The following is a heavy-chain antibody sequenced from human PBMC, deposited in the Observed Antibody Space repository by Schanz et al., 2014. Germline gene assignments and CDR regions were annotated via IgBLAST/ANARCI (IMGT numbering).Heavy chain of an antibody. CDR3: ARIGDSVFDY. D-gene: IGHD3-10*01. V-gene: IGHV3-11*01. J-gene: IGHJ4*02. CDR1: GFPFSDYF. Sequence: QVQLVDSGGGLVKPGGSLRLSCTASGFPFSDYFMAWIRQPPGRGLEWVSYIGNGGVTIYYADSVKGRFTISRDNSKNSLYLQMNSLRAEDTAVYYCARIGDSVFDYWAQGTLVTVSS. CDR2: IGNGGVTI.